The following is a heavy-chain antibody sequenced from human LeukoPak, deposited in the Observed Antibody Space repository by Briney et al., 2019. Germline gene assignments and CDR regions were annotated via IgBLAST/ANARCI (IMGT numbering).Heavy chain of an antibody. CDR1: GFSFSSYA. V-gene: IGHV3-23*01. D-gene: IGHD3-10*01. Sequence: PGGSLRLPCEASGFSFSSYATSWVRQAPGKGLEWVSAISGSGGSTYYADSVKGRFTISRDNSKNTLYLQMNSLRAEDTAVYYCAKTVEIGRGAPRRGQIFDYWGQGTLVTVSS. J-gene: IGHJ4*02. CDR3: AKTVEIGRGAPRRGQIFDY. CDR2: ISGSGGST.